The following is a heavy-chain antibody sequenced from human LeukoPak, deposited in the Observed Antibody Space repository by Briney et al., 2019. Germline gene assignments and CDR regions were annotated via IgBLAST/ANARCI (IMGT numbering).Heavy chain of an antibody. CDR2: INHSGST. CDR1: GGSFGGYY. CDR3: ARDDSSGYYHDY. Sequence: SETLSLTCAVYGGSFGGYYWSWIRQPPGKGLEWIGEINHSGSTNYNPSLKSRVTISVDTSKNQFSLKLSSVTAADTAVYYCARDDSSGYYHDYWGQGTLVTVSS. V-gene: IGHV4-34*01. J-gene: IGHJ4*02. D-gene: IGHD3-22*01.